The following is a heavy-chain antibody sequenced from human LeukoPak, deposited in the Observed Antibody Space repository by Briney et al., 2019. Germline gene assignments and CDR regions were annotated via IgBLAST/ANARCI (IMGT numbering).Heavy chain of an antibody. V-gene: IGHV4-31*03. CDR2: IYYSGST. CDR1: GGSISSGGSR. CDR3: ARDWGTYFDY. J-gene: IGHJ4*02. Sequence: SQTLSLTCNVSGGSISSGGSRWSWIRQHPGKGLEWIGYIYYSGSTYYNPSLESRLTMSVDTSKNQFSLHLTSVTAADTAVYYCARDWGTYFDYWGQGTLVTVSS. D-gene: IGHD7-27*01.